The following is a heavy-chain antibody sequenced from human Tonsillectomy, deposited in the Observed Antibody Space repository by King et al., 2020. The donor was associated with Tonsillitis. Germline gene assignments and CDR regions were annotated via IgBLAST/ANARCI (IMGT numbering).Heavy chain of an antibody. D-gene: IGHD2-15*01. J-gene: IGHJ5*02. CDR2: TYYRSKWHN. Sequence: VQLQQSGPGLVKPSQTLSLTCAISGDSVSSNSAAWNWIRQSPSRGLEWLGRTYYRSKWHNDYALSVQSRITINPDTSKNQFSLQLNSVTPEDTAVYYCAGELSCRGGSCYSGCFDPWGQGTQVTVSS. V-gene: IGHV6-1*01. CDR3: AGELSCRGGSCYSGCFDP. CDR1: GDSVSSNSAA.